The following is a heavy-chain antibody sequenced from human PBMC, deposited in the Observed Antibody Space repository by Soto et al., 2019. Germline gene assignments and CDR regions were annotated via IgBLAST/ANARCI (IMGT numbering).Heavy chain of an antibody. CDR2: IHYNGNT. CDR3: AREGNLGRWLQPLDF. CDR1: GDSISAYS. D-gene: IGHD5-12*01. J-gene: IGHJ4*02. Sequence: QVQLQVSAPGLVKPSETLSLTCTVSGDSISAYSWSWVRQPPGKGLEWIGNIHYNGNTKYNPSRKSRVTMSVDTSKNQFSLKLISVTAADTAKYFCAREGNLGRWLQPLDFWGQGTLVTVSS. V-gene: IGHV4-59*01.